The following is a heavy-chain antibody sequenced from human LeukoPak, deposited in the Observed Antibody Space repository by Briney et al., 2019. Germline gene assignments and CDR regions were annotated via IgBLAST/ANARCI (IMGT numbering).Heavy chain of an antibody. CDR1: GFTFSSNG. Sequence: GGTLRLSCAASGFTFSSNGMSWVRQAPGKGLEWVSTITGSGGNTYYAASVKGRFTISRDNAKNTVYLQMNSLRAEDTAVYYCARDGLRYYDSSGYSVYWGQGTLVTVSS. CDR3: ARDGLRYYDSSGYSVY. V-gene: IGHV3-23*01. CDR2: ITGSGGNT. D-gene: IGHD3-22*01. J-gene: IGHJ4*02.